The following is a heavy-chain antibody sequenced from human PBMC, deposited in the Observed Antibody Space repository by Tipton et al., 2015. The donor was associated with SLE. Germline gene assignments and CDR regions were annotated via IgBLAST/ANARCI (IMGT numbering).Heavy chain of an antibody. CDR1: GGSFSGYY. V-gene: IGHV4-34*01. J-gene: IGHJ6*03. D-gene: IGHD4-11*01. Sequence: LRLSCAVYGGSFSGYYWSWIRQPPGKGLEWIGEINHSGGTNYNPSLKSRVTISVDTSKNQFSLKLGSVTAADTAVYYCARAPRLDRAYCYYYYMDFCGKASTVAVSS. CDR2: INHSGGT. CDR3: ARAPRLDRAYCYYYYMDF.